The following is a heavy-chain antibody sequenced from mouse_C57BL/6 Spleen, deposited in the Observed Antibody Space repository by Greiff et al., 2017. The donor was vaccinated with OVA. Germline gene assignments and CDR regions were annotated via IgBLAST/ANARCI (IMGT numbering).Heavy chain of an antibody. D-gene: IGHD1-1*01. CDR3: ARGRYYGSSYTDYFDY. Sequence: QVQLQQPGAELVKPGASVKMSCKASGYTFTSYWITWVKQRPGQGLEWIGDIYPGSGSTNYNEKFKSKATLTVDTSSSTAYMQLSSLTSEDSAVYYCARGRYYGSSYTDYFDYWGQGTTRTVSS. V-gene: IGHV1-55*01. CDR2: IYPGSGST. CDR1: GYTFTSYW. J-gene: IGHJ2*01.